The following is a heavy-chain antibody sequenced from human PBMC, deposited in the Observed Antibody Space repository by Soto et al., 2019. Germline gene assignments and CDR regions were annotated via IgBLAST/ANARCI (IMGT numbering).Heavy chain of an antibody. V-gene: IGHV4-39*01. Sequence: SETLSLTCTVSGGSISSSSYYWGWIRQPPGKGLEWIGSIYYSGSTYYNPSLKSRVTISVDTSKNQFSLKLSSVTAADTAVYDCARQNWGGGPYYFDYWGQGTLVTVSS. CDR1: GGSISSSSYY. J-gene: IGHJ4*02. CDR3: ARQNWGGGPYYFDY. D-gene: IGHD7-27*01. CDR2: IYYSGST.